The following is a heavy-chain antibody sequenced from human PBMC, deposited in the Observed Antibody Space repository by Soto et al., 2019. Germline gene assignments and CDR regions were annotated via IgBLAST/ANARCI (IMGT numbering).Heavy chain of an antibody. Sequence: ASVKVSCKCFGYSYMKYGINWVRQAPGQGPEWVGWISPYSGYTHSAQKFHGRLTLTTDTAASTAYMELRILRSADTALYYCAREASVIIPAAQPSRFDSWGQGTLVTVSS. V-gene: IGHV1-18*01. CDR3: AREASVIIPAAQPSRFDS. CDR2: ISPYSGYT. D-gene: IGHD2-2*01. J-gene: IGHJ4*02. CDR1: GYSYMKYG.